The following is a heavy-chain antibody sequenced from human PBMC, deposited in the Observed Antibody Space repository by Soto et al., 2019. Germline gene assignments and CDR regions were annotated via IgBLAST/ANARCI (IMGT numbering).Heavy chain of an antibody. CDR3: ERGLVVVVSRDWFDP. CDR2: ISDAGSTK. D-gene: IGHD3-22*01. CDR1: GFIFSHYA. Sequence: QVQLVESGGGVVQPGRSLRLSCAASGFIFSHYAMHWVRQAPGKGLEWVAVISDAGSTKYYADSVKGRFTISRDNSRNTLNLQMNSLRTEVTAVYYCERGLVVVVSRDWFDPWGQGTLVTVSS. V-gene: IGHV3-30-3*01. J-gene: IGHJ5*02.